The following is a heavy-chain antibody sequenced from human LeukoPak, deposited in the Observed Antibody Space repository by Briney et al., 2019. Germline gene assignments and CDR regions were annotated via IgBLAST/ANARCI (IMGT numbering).Heavy chain of an antibody. V-gene: IGHV4-38-2*02. J-gene: IGHJ3*02. CDR3: ARDFYIAADDAFDI. Sequence: PSETLSLTCTVSGYSISSGYYWGWIRQPPGKGLEWIGSIYHSGSTYYNPSLKSRVTISVDTSKNQFSLRLRSVTAADTAVYYCARDFYIAADDAFDIWGQGTMVTVSS. D-gene: IGHD6-6*01. CDR2: IYHSGST. CDR1: GYSISSGYY.